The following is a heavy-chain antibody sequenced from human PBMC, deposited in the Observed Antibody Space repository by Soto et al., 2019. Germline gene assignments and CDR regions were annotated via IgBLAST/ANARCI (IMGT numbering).Heavy chain of an antibody. CDR3: TKVSAYGYGYCDY. J-gene: IGHJ4*02. D-gene: IGHD5-18*01. CDR1: GFTFSSYA. Sequence: EVQLLQAGGGLVQPGGSLILSCAASGFTFSSYAMSWVRQAPGKGLEWVSAISGSGGSTYYAESVKGRFTITKDNSKNTLYLQMNSLRAEDTAVYYCTKVSAYGYGYCDYWGQGALVTVSS. CDR2: ISGSGGST. V-gene: IGHV3-23*01.